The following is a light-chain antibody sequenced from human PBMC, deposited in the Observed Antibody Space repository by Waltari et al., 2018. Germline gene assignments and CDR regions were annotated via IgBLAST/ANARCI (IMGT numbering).Light chain of an antibody. CDR3: QSTDTSDSVV. V-gene: IGLV3-25*03. CDR2: KDS. J-gene: IGLJ2*01. Sequence: SYELTQPPSVSVSPGQTARITCSGDSLPTRYAHWYQPKPGQAPVMVTDKDSERPSGIPERFSGSSSGTTVTLTITGVQAEDEADYHCQSTDTSDSVVFGGGTKLTVL. CDR1: SLPTRY.